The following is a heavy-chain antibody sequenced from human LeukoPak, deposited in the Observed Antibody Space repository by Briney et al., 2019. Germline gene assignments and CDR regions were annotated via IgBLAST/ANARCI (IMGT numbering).Heavy chain of an antibody. Sequence: SETLSLTCTVSGGSISSYYWSWIRQPPGKGLEWIGYIYYSGNTYYNPSLKSRVTISVDTSKNQFSLKLSSVTAADTAVYYCARLDYYDSSGLYYFDYWGQGTLVTVSS. J-gene: IGHJ4*02. CDR2: IYYSGNT. V-gene: IGHV4-59*01. D-gene: IGHD3-22*01. CDR1: GGSISSYY. CDR3: ARLDYYDSSGLYYFDY.